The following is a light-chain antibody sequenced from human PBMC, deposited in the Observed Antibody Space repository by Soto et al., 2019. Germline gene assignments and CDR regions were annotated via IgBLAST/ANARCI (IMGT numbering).Light chain of an antibody. Sequence: QAVVTQPPSVSGAPGQRVTISCTGSSSNIGAGYDVHWYQQLPGTAPKLLIYGNSNRLSGVPDRFSGSRSGTSASLAITGLQAEDEADYYCQSYDISLSGRVFGGGTKLTVL. CDR1: SSNIGAGYD. V-gene: IGLV1-40*01. CDR2: GNS. J-gene: IGLJ3*02. CDR3: QSYDISLSGRV.